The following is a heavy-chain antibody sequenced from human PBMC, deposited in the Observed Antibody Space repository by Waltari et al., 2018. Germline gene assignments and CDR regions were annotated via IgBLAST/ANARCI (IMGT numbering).Heavy chain of an antibody. Sequence: VQSGAEVKKPGASVRVSCKVSGYSLTELSIHWVRQDPGKGLQWMGGFDPLNGEKVYGQKFQGRVTMTEDTSIDTAYMELSSLKSDDTAVYYCVMATYGDYDWFGPWGQGTLVTVSS. CDR2: FDPLNGEK. CDR1: GYSLTELS. V-gene: IGHV1-24*01. CDR3: VMATYGDYDWFGP. J-gene: IGHJ5*02. D-gene: IGHD4-17*01.